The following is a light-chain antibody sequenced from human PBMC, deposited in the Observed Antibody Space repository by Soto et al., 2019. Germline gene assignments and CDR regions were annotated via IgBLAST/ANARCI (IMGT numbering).Light chain of an antibody. CDR3: QQRSNWPIT. Sequence: EIVLTQSPATLSLSPGERATLSCRASQGVSSYLAWYQQKPGQAPRLLIYDASDRATGIPARFSGSGPGTDFTLTISSLEPEDFAVYYCQQRSNWPITFGQGTRWRLN. CDR1: QGVSSY. CDR2: DAS. J-gene: IGKJ5*01. V-gene: IGKV3D-11*01.